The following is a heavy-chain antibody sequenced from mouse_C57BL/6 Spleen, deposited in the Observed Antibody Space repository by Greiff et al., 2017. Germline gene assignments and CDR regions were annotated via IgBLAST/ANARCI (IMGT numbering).Heavy chain of an antibody. CDR1: GYTFTDYY. Sequence: EVQLQQSGPVLVKPGASVKMSCKASGYTFTDYYMNWVKQSHGKSLEWIGVINPYNGGTSYNQKFKGKATLTVDKSSSTAYMELNSLTSEDSAVYYCAIYYYGSRYYAMDYWGQGTSVTVSS. J-gene: IGHJ4*01. D-gene: IGHD1-1*01. CDR3: AIYYYGSRYYAMDY. V-gene: IGHV1-19*01. CDR2: INPYNGGT.